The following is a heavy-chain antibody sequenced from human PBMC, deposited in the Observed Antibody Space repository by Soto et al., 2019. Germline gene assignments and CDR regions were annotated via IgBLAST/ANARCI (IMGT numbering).Heavy chain of an antibody. J-gene: IGHJ5*02. CDR1: GASISGFY. V-gene: IGHV4-4*07. D-gene: IGHD1-1*01. CDR2: IYATGTT. Sequence: TLSLTCTVSGASISGFYWSWIRKSAGKGLEWIGRIYATGTTDYNPSLKSRVMMSVDTSKKQFSLKLRSVTAADKAVYYCVRDGTKTLRDWLDPWGQGISVTVS. CDR3: VRDGTKTLRDWLDP.